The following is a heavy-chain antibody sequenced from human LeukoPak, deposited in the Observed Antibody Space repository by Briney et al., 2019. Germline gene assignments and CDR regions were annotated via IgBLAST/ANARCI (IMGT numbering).Heavy chain of an antibody. V-gene: IGHV4-59*12. J-gene: IGHJ4*02. CDR3: ARYYYGSGSYPYFDY. D-gene: IGHD3-10*01. Sequence: SETLSLTCTVSGGSISSYYWSWIRQPPGKGLEWIGYIYYSGNTNYNPSLKSRVTISVDTSKNQFSLKMSSVTAADTAVYYCARYYYGSGSYPYFDYWGQGTLVTVSS. CDR1: GGSISSYY. CDR2: IYYSGNT.